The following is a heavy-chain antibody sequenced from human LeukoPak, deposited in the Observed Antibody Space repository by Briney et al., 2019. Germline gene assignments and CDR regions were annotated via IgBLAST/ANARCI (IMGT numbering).Heavy chain of an antibody. D-gene: IGHD6-19*01. CDR2: ITGSGTTI. CDR3: ARDSSDSSGWYVGWFDP. Sequence: GGSLRLFCAASGFTFSRYQMNWLRQAPGKGLEWLSYITGSGTTIYYADSVKGRFTVSRDNAKNSLYLQMNSLRAEDTAVYYCARDSSDSSGWYVGWFDPWGQGALVTVSS. CDR1: GFTFSRYQ. V-gene: IGHV3-48*03. J-gene: IGHJ5*02.